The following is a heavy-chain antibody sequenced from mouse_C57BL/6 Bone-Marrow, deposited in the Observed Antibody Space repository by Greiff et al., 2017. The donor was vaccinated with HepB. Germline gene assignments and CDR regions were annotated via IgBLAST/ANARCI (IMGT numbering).Heavy chain of an antibody. J-gene: IGHJ4*01. CDR3: ARVQLLYAMDY. V-gene: IGHV5-4*01. CDR1: GFTFSSYA. CDR2: ISDGGSYT. Sequence: EVQGVESGGGLVKPGGSLKLSCAASGFTFSSYAMSWVRQTPEKRLEWVATISDGGSYTYYPDNVKGRFTISRDNAKNNLYLQMSHLKSEDTAMYYCARVQLLYAMDYWGQGTSVTVSS.